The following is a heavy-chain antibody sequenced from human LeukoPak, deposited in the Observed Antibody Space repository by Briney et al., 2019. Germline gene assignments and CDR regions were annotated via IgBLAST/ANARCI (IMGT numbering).Heavy chain of an antibody. J-gene: IGHJ4*02. Sequence: ASVKVSCKASGYTFNNYHFSWVRQAPGQGLEWMGWINTYNGNTDYVQNLQGRVTMTTDTSTNTVYMELRGLTYDDTAVYYCARDGSRGNWPYYFDYWGQGTLITVSS. CDR3: ARDGSRGNWPYYFDY. CDR1: GYTFNNYH. V-gene: IGHV1-18*01. CDR2: INTYNGNT. D-gene: IGHD1-1*01.